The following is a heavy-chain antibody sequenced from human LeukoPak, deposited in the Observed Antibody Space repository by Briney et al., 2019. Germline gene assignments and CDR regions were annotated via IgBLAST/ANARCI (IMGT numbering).Heavy chain of an antibody. D-gene: IGHD1-26*01. CDR2: INTNTGNP. V-gene: IGHV7-4-1*02. Sequence: ASVTVSCKASGYTFTSYAMNWVRQAPGQGLEWMGWINTNTGNPTYAQGFTGRFVFSLDTSVSTAYLQISSLKAEDTAVYYCARGLRELGVEWFDPWGQGTLVTVSS. CDR3: ARGLRELGVEWFDP. CDR1: GYTFTSYA. J-gene: IGHJ5*02.